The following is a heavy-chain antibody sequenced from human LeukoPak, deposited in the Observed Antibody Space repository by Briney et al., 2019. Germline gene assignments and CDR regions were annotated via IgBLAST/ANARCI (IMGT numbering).Heavy chain of an antibody. D-gene: IGHD2-2*01. V-gene: IGHV3-9*01. Sequence: ALRLSCAASGFTFDDYAMHWVRQAPGKGLEWVSGISWNSGSIGYADSVKGRFTISRDNAKNSLYLQMNSLRAEDTALYYCARENSWGYCSSTSCYVFDYWGQGTLVTVSS. CDR3: ARENSWGYCSSTSCYVFDY. CDR2: ISWNSGSI. J-gene: IGHJ4*02. CDR1: GFTFDDYA.